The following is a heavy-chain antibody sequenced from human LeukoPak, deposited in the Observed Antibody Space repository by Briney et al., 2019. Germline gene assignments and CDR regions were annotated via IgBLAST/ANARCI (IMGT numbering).Heavy chain of an antibody. D-gene: IGHD6-19*01. J-gene: IGHJ4*02. CDR2: ISGSGGST. CDR3: AKAGSVAGIASSLDY. CDR1: GFTFSSYE. Sequence: LTGGSLRLSCAASGFTFSSYEMNWVRQAPGKGLEWVSAISGSGGSTYYADSVKGRFTISRDNSKNTLYLQMNSLRAEDTAVYYCAKAGSVAGIASSLDYWGQGTLVTVSS. V-gene: IGHV3-23*01.